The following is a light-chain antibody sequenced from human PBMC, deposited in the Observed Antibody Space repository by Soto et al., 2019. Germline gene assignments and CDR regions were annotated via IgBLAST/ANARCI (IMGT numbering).Light chain of an antibody. CDR2: GAS. CDR1: QNVSSNL. J-gene: IGKJ1*01. CDR3: QKYGNFWT. Sequence: EIVLTQSPATLSLSPGERATPSCRASQNVSSNLLVWSQQHPGQAPRLLIDGASSRATGIPDRFSGSGSGTDFSLTIGRLEPDDFAVYYCQKYGNFWTFGQGTKVDIK. V-gene: IGKV3-20*01.